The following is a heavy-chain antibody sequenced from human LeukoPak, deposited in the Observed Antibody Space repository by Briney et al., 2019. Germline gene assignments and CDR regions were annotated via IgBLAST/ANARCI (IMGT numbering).Heavy chain of an antibody. J-gene: IGHJ4*02. D-gene: IGHD2-21*01. V-gene: IGHV4-61*01. CDR3: ASGRGYCGGASCPPFDF. Sequence: SETLSLTCTVSGDSVSSDTYFWGWIRQPPGKGLECIGYIYNSGSANYNPSLKSRATISLDTSKNQFSLRLSSVTAADTAVYFCASGRGYCGGASCPPFDFWGQGTLVTVSS. CDR1: GDSVSSDTYF. CDR2: IYNSGSA.